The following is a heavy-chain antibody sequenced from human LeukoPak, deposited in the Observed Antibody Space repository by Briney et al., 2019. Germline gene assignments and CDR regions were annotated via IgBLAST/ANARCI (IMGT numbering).Heavy chain of an antibody. CDR2: ISGSGDDT. CDR3: ARFSESNWFDP. J-gene: IGHJ5*02. Sequence: GGSLRLSCAASGFTFSSCAMNWVRQPPGKGLEWVSTISGSGDDTYYADSVRGRFTISRDNSKSTTYLQMNSLRAEDTAVYYCARFSESNWFDPWGQGTLVTVSS. D-gene: IGHD6-19*01. V-gene: IGHV3-23*01. CDR1: GFTFSSCA.